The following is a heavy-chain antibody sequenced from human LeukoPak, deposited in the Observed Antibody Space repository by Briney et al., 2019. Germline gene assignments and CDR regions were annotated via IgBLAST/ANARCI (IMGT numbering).Heavy chain of an antibody. CDR1: GSTFSSYA. Sequence: GSSVKVSCKTSGSTFSSYAISWVRQAPGQGLEWMGRIIPILGIANYAQKFQGRVTITADKSTSTAYMELSSLRSEDTAVYYCVWEMATNKSYYFDYWGQGTLVTVSS. J-gene: IGHJ4*02. CDR3: VWEMATNKSYYFDY. D-gene: IGHD5-24*01. V-gene: IGHV1-69*04. CDR2: IIPILGIA.